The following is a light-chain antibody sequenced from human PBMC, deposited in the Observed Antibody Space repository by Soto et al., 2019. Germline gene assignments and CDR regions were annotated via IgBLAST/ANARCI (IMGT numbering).Light chain of an antibody. Sequence: QSALTQPASVSASPGQSIAISCTGTDSDIGGYDHVSWYQQHPGKAPKLLIYDVTNRPSGVSSRFSGSKAGRTASLTISGLQNEDEADYYCSSPTSSTALVFGTGTKLTVL. CDR2: DVT. J-gene: IGLJ1*01. CDR3: SSPTSSTALV. CDR1: DSDIGGYDH. V-gene: IGLV2-14*03.